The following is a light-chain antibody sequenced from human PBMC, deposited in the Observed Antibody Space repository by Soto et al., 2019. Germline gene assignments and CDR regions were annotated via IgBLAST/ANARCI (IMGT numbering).Light chain of an antibody. Sequence: QPVLTQSSSASASLGSSVNLTCTLSSGHSSYIIAWHQQQPGKAPRYLMKLEGSGSYNKGSGVPDRFSGSSSGADRYLIISNLQFEDEADYYCENWDSNIHWVFGGGTKLTVL. V-gene: IGLV4-60*02. J-gene: IGLJ3*02. CDR3: ENWDSNIHWV. CDR2: LEGSGSY. CDR1: SGHSSYI.